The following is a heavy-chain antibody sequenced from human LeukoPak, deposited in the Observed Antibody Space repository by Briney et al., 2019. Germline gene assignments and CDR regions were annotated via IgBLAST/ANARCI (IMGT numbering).Heavy chain of an antibody. CDR3: ARDKIQWLRYSYFDY. Sequence: GGSLRLSCKASGFTFSRYGMNWVRQAPGRGLEWLSYTSGSSGSTIYYAQSVRGRFTISRDDAKNTLYLQMNSLRADDTAVYFCARDKIQWLRYSYFDYXGQGVLVTVSS. V-gene: IGHV3-48*01. CDR2: TSGSSGSTI. CDR1: GFTFSRYG. D-gene: IGHD5-12*01. J-gene: IGHJ4*02.